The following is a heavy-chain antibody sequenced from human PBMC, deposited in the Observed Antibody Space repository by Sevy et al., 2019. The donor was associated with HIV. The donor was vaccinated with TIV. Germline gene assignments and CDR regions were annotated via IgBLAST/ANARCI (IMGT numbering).Heavy chain of an antibody. CDR2: IYTGGST. CDR3: ARDHGGVQDWYFDL. CDR1: GFTVSNNY. Sequence: GGSLTLSCAASGFTVSNNYMSWVRHAPGKGLEWVSVIYTGGSTYYVDSVEGRFTMSRDDSKNTVYLEMNNLSAEDTAIYYCARDHGGVQDWYFDLWGRGTLVTVSS. D-gene: IGHD2-8*02. V-gene: IGHV3-53*01. J-gene: IGHJ2*01.